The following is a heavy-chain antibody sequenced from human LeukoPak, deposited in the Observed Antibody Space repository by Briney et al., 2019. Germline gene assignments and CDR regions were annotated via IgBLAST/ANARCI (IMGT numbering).Heavy chain of an antibody. J-gene: IGHJ4*02. V-gene: IGHV1-8*03. CDR3: ARGRGSSYIDY. CDR2: MNPNSGNT. D-gene: IGHD6-13*01. Sequence: ASVKVSCKASGGTFSSYAISWVRQATGQGLEWMGWMNPNSGNTGYAQKFQGRVTITRNTSIGTAYMELSSLRSEDTAVYYCARGRGSSYIDYWAREPWSPSPQ. CDR1: GGTFSSYA.